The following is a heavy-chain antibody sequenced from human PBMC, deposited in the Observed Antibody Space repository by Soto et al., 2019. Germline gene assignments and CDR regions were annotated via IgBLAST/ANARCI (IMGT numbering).Heavy chain of an antibody. Sequence: SETLSLTCTVSGGSISSYYWSWIRQPAGKGLEWIGRIYTSGRTNYNPSLKSRVTMSVDTSKNQFSLKLSSVTAADTAVYYCARDNHDDSSGYYYDDWFDPWGQGTLVTVSS. V-gene: IGHV4-4*07. CDR3: ARDNHDDSSGYYYDDWFDP. D-gene: IGHD3-22*01. CDR1: GGSISSYY. CDR2: IYTSGRT. J-gene: IGHJ5*02.